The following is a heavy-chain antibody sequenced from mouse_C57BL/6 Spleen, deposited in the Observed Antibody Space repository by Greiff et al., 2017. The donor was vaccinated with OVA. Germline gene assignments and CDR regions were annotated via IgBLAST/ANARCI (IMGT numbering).Heavy chain of an antibody. D-gene: IGHD2-4*01. CDR3: ASARWGDYDDGSYFDY. CDR2: ISDGGSYT. Sequence: EVHLVESGGGLVKPGGSLKLSCAASGFTFSSYAMSWVRQTPEKRLEWVATISDGGSYTYYPDNVKGRFTISRDNAKNNLYLQMSHLKSEDTAMYYCASARWGDYDDGSYFDYWGQGTTLTVSS. V-gene: IGHV5-4*01. J-gene: IGHJ2*01. CDR1: GFTFSSYA.